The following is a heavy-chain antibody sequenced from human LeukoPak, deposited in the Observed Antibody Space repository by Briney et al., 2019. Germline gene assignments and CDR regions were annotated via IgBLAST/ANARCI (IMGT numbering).Heavy chain of an antibody. CDR3: ARALGGYYDSSGYYYGYFQH. V-gene: IGHV1-18*01. CDR2: ISAYNGNT. D-gene: IGHD3-22*01. J-gene: IGHJ1*01. CDR1: GYTFTSYG. Sequence: ASVKVSCKASGYTFTSYGISWVRQAPGQGLEWMGWISAYNGNTNYAQKLQGRVTMTTDTSTSTAYMELRSLRSDDTAVYYCARALGGYYDSSGYYYGYFQHWGQGTLVTVSS.